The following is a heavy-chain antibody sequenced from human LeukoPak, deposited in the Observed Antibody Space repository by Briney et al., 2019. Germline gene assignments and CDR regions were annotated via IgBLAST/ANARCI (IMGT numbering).Heavy chain of an antibody. CDR3: ARYIVVVAYFDY. CDR2: IYYSGST. V-gene: IGHV4-59*08. D-gene: IGHD2-2*01. Sequence: SETLSLTCTVSGGSISGFYWSWIRQPPGKGLEWIGYIYYSGSTNYNPSLKSRVTISVDTSKSQFSLKLSSVTAADTAVYYCARYIVVVAYFDYWGQGTLVTVSS. CDR1: GGSISGFY. J-gene: IGHJ4*02.